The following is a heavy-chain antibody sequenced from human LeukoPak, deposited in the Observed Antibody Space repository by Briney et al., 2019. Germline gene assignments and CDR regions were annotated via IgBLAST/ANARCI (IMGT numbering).Heavy chain of an antibody. D-gene: IGHD4-17*01. Sequence: SETLSLTCTVSGGSISSSSYYWGWIRQPPGKGLEWIGSIYYSGSTYYNPSLKSRVTISVDTSKNQFSLKLSSVTAADTAVYYCARDCRDYEAIGGYYYYYMDVWGKGTTVTVSS. CDR2: IYYSGST. V-gene: IGHV4-39*07. CDR3: ARDCRDYEAIGGYYYYYMDV. J-gene: IGHJ6*03. CDR1: GGSISSSSYY.